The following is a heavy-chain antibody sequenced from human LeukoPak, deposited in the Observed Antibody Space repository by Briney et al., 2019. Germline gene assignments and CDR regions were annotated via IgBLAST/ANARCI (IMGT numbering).Heavy chain of an antibody. J-gene: IGHJ4*02. D-gene: IGHD3-10*01. CDR3: ARITMVRGVIINFDY. CDR2: IKQDGSEK. Sequence: GGSLRLSCAASGFTFDDYGMSWVRQAPGKGLEWVANIKQDGSEKYYVDSVKGRFTISRDNAKNSLYLQMNSLRAEDTALYYCARITMVRGVIINFDYWGQGTLVTVSS. CDR1: GFTFDDYG. V-gene: IGHV3-7*03.